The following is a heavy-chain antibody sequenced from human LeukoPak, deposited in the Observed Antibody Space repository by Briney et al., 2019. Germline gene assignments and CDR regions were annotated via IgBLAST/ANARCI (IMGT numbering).Heavy chain of an antibody. V-gene: IGHV4-39*07. Sequence: PSETLSLTCTVSGASISSSSYYWGWIRQSPGKGLEWIGSIYYSGSTYFNPSLKSRITMSVDRSQNQFSLKLSAVTAADTAVYFCAAAEWEYFYFDSWGQGTRVAVSS. J-gene: IGHJ4*02. CDR3: AAAEWEYFYFDS. CDR1: GASISSSSYY. CDR2: IYYSGST. D-gene: IGHD1-26*01.